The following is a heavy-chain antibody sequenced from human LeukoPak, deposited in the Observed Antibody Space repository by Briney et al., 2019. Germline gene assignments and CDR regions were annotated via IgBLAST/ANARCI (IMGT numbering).Heavy chain of an antibody. CDR2: IDFETDTT. V-gene: IGHV3-74*01. Sequence: GGSLRLSCVASGFTFSSYWTHWVRQAPGKGLEWVSRIDFETDTTTYAGSVKGRFTISRDNTKNTLYLQMDSLRDEDAAVYYCVRAGSGFDYWGQGILVTVSS. J-gene: IGHJ4*02. D-gene: IGHD2-15*01. CDR1: GFTFSSYW. CDR3: VRAGSGFDY.